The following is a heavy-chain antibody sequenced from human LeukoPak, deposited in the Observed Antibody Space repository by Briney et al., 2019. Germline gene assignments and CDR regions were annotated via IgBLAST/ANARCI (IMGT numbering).Heavy chain of an antibody. D-gene: IGHD3-10*01. CDR2: INHNSGGT. CDR3: ARGTSSGSYYNDAFDI. CDR1: GKTFTGTY. J-gene: IGHJ3*02. V-gene: IGHV1-2*02. Sequence: ASVKVSCKASGKTFTGTYMHGGRKAPGQGLGWMGWINHNSGGTNYAQKFQGRVTMTRDTSISTAYMELSRLRSDDTAVYYCARGTSSGSYYNDAFDIWGQGTMVTVSS.